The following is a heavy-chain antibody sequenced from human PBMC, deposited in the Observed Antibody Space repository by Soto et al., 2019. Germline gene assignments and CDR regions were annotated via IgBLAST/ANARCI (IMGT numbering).Heavy chain of an antibody. D-gene: IGHD6-13*01. Sequence: ASVKVSCKASGYTFTSYGISWVRQAPGQGLEWMGWISAYNGNTNYAQKLQGRVTMTTDTSTSTAYMELRSLRSDDTAVYYCARDFSSSWYNWFDPWGQGTLVTVSS. CDR2: ISAYNGNT. CDR1: GYTFTSYG. J-gene: IGHJ5*02. CDR3: ARDFSSSWYNWFDP. V-gene: IGHV1-18*01.